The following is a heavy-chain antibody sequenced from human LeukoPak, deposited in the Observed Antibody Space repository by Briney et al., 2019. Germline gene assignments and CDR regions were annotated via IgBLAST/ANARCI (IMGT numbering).Heavy chain of an antibody. CDR1: GFSFSRYS. CDR3: ARNDYSTSSGYDS. CDR2: ISDSSAM. J-gene: IGHJ4*02. Sequence: GGSLRLSCAASGFSFSRYSMKWVRQAPGKGLEWVSYISDSSAMYYADSVRGRFTISRDNAKNSLYLQMDSLRAEDTAVFFCARNDYSTSSGYDSWGQGTLVTVSS. V-gene: IGHV3-48*04. D-gene: IGHD6-6*01.